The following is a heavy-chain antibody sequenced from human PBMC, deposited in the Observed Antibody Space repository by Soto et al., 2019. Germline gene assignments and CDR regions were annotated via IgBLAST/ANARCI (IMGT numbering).Heavy chain of an antibody. CDR2: IRSKAYGGTT. J-gene: IGHJ4*02. D-gene: IGHD2-15*01. CDR1: GFTFGDYA. V-gene: IGHV3-49*03. CDR3: TTHIVVVVAARSGVDY. Sequence: PGGSLRLSCTASGFTFGDYAMSWFRQAPGEGLEWVGFIRSKAYGGTTEYAASVKGRFTISRDDSKSIAYLQMNSLKTEDTAVYYCTTHIVVVVAARSGVDYWGQGTLVTVSS.